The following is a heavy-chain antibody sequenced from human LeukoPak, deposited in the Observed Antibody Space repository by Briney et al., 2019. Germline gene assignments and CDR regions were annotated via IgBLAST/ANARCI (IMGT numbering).Heavy chain of an antibody. CDR3: ARDGDHGAFDI. CDR2: ISSGGRT. Sequence: GGSLRLSCAASGFTVSSKYMTWVRQAPGKGLEWVSIISSGGRTYYADSARGRFTISRDNSKNTLYLHMSSLRAEDTAVYYCARDGDHGAFDIWGQGTMVTVSS. J-gene: IGHJ3*02. CDR1: GFTVSSKY. V-gene: IGHV3-53*01. D-gene: IGHD7-27*01.